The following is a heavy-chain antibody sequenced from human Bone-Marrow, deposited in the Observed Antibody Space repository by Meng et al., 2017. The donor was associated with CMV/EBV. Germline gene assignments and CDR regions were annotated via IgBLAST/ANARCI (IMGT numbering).Heavy chain of an antibody. D-gene: IGHD3-22*01. CDR2: ISHSGYA. J-gene: IGHJ4*02. CDR3: ARVRSEYSGYYLFDY. CDR1: GSSISSHYF. Sequence: SETLSLTCTVSGSSISSHYFWAWIRQSPEEGLEWIGTISHSGYAYYNPSLMSRVTMSVDTSKSQFSLRVNSVTAADTALYYCARVRSEYSGYYLFDYWGQGTLVTVSS. V-gene: IGHV4-38-2*02.